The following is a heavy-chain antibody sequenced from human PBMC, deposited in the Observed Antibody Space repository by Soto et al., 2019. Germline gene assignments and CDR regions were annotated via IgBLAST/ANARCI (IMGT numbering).Heavy chain of an antibody. J-gene: IGHJ4*02. CDR1: DFTFRNSW. Sequence: GGSLRLSCATSDFTFRNSWINRVRQAPGKGLEWVANIKPDGGATNYVDSVKGRFTISRDNVRNSASLQMNSLRVEDTAVYFCFGGNGGPQWGQGTLVTVSS. CDR2: IKPDGGAT. D-gene: IGHD3-16*01. V-gene: IGHV3-7*03. CDR3: FGGNGGPQ.